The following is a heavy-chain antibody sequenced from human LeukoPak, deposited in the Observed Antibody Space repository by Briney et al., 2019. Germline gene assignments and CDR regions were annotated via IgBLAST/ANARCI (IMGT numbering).Heavy chain of an antibody. J-gene: IGHJ4*02. Sequence: ASVKVSCKASGYTFTIYYMHWVRQAPGQGLEWMGIINPSGGSTSYAQKFQGRVTMTRDTSTSTVYMELSSLRSEDTAVYYCARDRRYFDWSPYFDYWGQGTLVTVSS. CDR1: GYTFTIYY. CDR3: ARDRRYFDWSPYFDY. CDR2: INPSGGST. D-gene: IGHD3-9*01. V-gene: IGHV1-46*01.